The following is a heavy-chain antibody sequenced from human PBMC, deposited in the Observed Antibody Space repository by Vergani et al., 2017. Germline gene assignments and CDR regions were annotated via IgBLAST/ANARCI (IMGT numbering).Heavy chain of an antibody. CDR2: ISSGSSYI. CDR3: ERDLTRYSTASRRYFDY. J-gene: IGHJ4*02. V-gene: IGHV3-21*01. CDR1: GFTFGSYS. Sequence: EVQLVESGGGLVKPGESPRLSCVASGFTFGSYSMIWVRQAPGKGLEWVSSISSGSSYIYYADSVKGRFTISRDNAKNSLYLPMNSLRAEDTAVYYCERDLTRYSTASRRYFDYWGQGTLVTVSS. D-gene: IGHD5-12*01.